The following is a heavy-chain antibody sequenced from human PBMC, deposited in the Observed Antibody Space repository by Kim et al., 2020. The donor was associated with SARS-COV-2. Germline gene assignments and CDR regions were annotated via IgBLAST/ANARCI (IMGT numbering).Heavy chain of an antibody. V-gene: IGHV3-74*01. J-gene: IGHJ4*02. CDR1: GFLFTSYR. Sequence: GGSLRLSCEASGFLFTSYRIHWVRQAAGKGLVWVSRINSDGSNTISADSVKGRFTISRDNVKSTVYLQMNSLRAEDTAVYYCTRDAGSYEGYFDYWGQGT. CDR3: TRDAGSYEGYFDY. D-gene: IGHD3-10*01. CDR2: INSDGSNT.